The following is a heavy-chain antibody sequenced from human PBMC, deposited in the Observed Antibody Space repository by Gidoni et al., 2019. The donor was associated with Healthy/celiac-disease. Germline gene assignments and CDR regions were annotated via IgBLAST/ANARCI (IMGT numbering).Heavy chain of an antibody. CDR2: IIPIFGIA. Sequence: QVQLVQSGAEVKKPGSSVKVSCKASGGTFSSYAISWWRQAPGQGLEWMGRIIPIFGIANYAQKFQGRVTITADKSTSTAYMELSSLRSEDTAVYYCAREDTTVTTWGWFDPWGQGTLVTVSS. V-gene: IGHV1-69*04. CDR3: AREDTTVTTWGWFDP. CDR1: GGTFSSYA. J-gene: IGHJ5*02. D-gene: IGHD4-17*01.